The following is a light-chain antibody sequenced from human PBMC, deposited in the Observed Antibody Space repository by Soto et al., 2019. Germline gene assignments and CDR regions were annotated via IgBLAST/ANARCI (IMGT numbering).Light chain of an antibody. V-gene: IGKV1-5*01. CDR3: QQYNSYSQET. Sequence: DIQMTQSPSTLSASVGDRVTITCRASQSISSWLAWYQQKPGKAPKLLIYDASSLESGVPSRFSGSGSGTEFTLTISSLQPTDFAPYYCQQYNSYSQETFGQGTKVEIK. CDR2: DAS. J-gene: IGKJ1*01. CDR1: QSISSW.